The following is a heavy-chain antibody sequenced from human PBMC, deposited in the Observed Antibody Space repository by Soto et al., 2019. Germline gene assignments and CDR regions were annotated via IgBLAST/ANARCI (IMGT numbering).Heavy chain of an antibody. CDR2: INSDERNR. CDR1: GLTFSHYA. D-gene: IGHD1-26*01. CDR3: ARDMGGFNDY. V-gene: IGHV3-74*01. J-gene: IGHJ4*02. Sequence: GGSLRLSCAASGLTFSHYAFSWVRQAPGKGLEWVSAINSDERNRNYADSVKGRFTISRDNAKSTLYLQMNGLRAEDTAMYFCARDMGGFNDYWGPAILVTVSS.